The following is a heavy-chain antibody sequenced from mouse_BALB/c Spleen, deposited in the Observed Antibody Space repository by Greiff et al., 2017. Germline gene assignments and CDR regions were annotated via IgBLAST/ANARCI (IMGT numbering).Heavy chain of an antibody. Sequence: VQLQQSGAELVKPGASVKMSCKASGYTFTSYWMHWVKQRPGQGLEWIGVIDPSDSYTSYNQKFKGKATLTVDTSSSTAYMQLSSLTSEDSAVYYCTRDDYDPFAYWGQGTLVTVSA. CDR2: IDPSDSYT. CDR3: TRDDYDPFAY. V-gene: IGHV1S127*01. D-gene: IGHD2-4*01. CDR1: GYTFTSYW. J-gene: IGHJ3*01.